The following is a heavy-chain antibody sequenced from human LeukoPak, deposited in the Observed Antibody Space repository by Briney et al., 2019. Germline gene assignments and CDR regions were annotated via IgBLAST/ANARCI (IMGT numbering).Heavy chain of an antibody. CDR2: IYPGDSDT. CDR1: RYSFTSYW. Sequence: PGESLKISCKGSRYSFTSYWIGWVRQMPGKGLEWMGIIYPGDSDTRYSPSFQGQVTISADKSISTAYLQWSSLKASDTAMYYCARRYSSSWYGYYFDYWGQGTLVTVSS. CDR3: ARRYSSSWYGYYFDY. J-gene: IGHJ4*02. V-gene: IGHV5-51*03. D-gene: IGHD6-13*01.